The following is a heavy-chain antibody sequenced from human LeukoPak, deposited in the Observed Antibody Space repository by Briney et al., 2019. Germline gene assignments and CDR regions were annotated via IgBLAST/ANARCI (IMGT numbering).Heavy chain of an antibody. Sequence: GGSLRLSCAASGFTFNTYGMHWVRQAPGKGLEWVAFTRHDGSNDYYTDSVKGRFTISRDNSKNTLYLQMNSLRAEDTAVYYCARSYYYDSSGTPDYLGQGTLVTVSS. J-gene: IGHJ4*02. CDR3: ARSYYYDSSGTPDY. D-gene: IGHD3-22*01. CDR1: GFTFNTYG. CDR2: TRHDGSND. V-gene: IGHV3-30*02.